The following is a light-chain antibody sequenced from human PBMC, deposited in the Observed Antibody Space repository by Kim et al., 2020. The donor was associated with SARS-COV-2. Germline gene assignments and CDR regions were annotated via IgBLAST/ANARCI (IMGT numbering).Light chain of an antibody. J-gene: IGKJ4*01. CDR2: GAS. Sequence: EIVLTQSPGTLSLSPGERATLSCRASQSINSRYLAWYQEKSGQPPRLLIYGASRRATGIPDRFSGSESGTDFTLTITRLEPEDFAVYYCQQYGNSPLSFGGGTKVDIK. V-gene: IGKV3-20*01. CDR3: QQYGNSPLS. CDR1: QSINSRY.